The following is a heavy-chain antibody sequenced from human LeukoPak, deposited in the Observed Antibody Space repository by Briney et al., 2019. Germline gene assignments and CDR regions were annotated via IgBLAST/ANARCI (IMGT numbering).Heavy chain of an antibody. D-gene: IGHD3-10*01. J-gene: IGHJ6*03. CDR3: ARLPYYYGSGSPWANYYYYMDV. CDR2: IIPIFGTA. CDR1: GGTFSSYA. V-gene: IGHV1-69*01. Sequence: SVKVSCKASGGTFSSYAISWVRQAPGQGLEWMGGIIPIFGTANYAQKFQGRVTITADEFTSTAYMELSNLRSEDTAVYYCARLPYYYGSGSPWANYYYYMDVWGKGTTVTVSS.